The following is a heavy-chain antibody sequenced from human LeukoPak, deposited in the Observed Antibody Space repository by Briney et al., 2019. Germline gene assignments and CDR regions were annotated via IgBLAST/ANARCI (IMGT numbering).Heavy chain of an antibody. D-gene: IGHD1-26*01. Sequence: GRSLRLSCAASGFTFSTFGMHWVRQAPGKGLEWVAIILYDASYKYYADSVKGRFTISRDNSRNTLYLQMSSLRAEDTAVYYCAKEDSVGGFFDSWGQGTLVTVSS. V-gene: IGHV3-30*18. CDR3: AKEDSVGGFFDS. CDR1: GFTFSTFG. CDR2: ILYDASYK. J-gene: IGHJ4*02.